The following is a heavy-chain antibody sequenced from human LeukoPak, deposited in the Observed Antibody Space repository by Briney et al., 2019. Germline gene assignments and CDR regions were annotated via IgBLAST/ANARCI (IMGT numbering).Heavy chain of an antibody. CDR3: ARVSNYYDSSGYPRAWFDP. CDR1: GYTFTSYY. D-gene: IGHD3-22*01. V-gene: IGHV1-46*01. J-gene: IGHJ5*02. Sequence: ASVKVSCKASGYTFTSYYMHWVRQAPGQGLEWMGIINPSGGSTSYAQKFQGRVTMTRDTSISTAYMELSRLRSDDTAVYYCARVSNYYDSSGYPRAWFDPWGQGTLVTVSS. CDR2: INPSGGST.